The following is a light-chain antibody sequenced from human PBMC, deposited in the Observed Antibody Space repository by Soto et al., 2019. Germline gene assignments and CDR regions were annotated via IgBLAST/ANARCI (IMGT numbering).Light chain of an antibody. J-gene: IGKJ2*01. CDR3: QQRSSWPT. V-gene: IGKV3-11*01. Sequence: EIVLTQSPATLSLSPGERATLSCRPSQSVSTYLAWYQQKPGQAPRLLMYDASSRATGIPARFSGSGSGTDFTLTISSLEPEDFAVYYCQQRSSWPTFGQGTKLEIK. CDR1: QSVSTY. CDR2: DAS.